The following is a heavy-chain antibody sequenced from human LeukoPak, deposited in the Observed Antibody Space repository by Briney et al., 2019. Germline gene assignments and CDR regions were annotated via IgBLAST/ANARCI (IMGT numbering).Heavy chain of an antibody. V-gene: IGHV3-48*03. CDR1: GFTFSSYE. CDR2: INSSGSTI. CDR3: ARDRGSRYYFDY. D-gene: IGHD1-26*01. Sequence: GGSLRLSCAASGFTFSSYEMNWVRQAPGKGLEWVSYINSSGSTIYYADSVKGRFTISRDNAKNSLYLQMNSLRAEDTAVYYCARDRGSRYYFDYWGQETLVTVSS. J-gene: IGHJ4*02.